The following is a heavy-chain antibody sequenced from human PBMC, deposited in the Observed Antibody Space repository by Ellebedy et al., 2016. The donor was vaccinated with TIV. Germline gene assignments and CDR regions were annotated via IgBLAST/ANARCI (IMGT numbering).Heavy chain of an antibody. Sequence: GGSLRLXCATSGFTFRNYWMTWVRQAPGKGLECLATINQDGSQVFYLDSVKGRFTISRDNANNSLYLHMNSLRADDSAMYYSARVFSLGTGPVGYWGQGTLVTVSS. CDR1: GFTFRNYW. J-gene: IGHJ4*02. D-gene: IGHD1-26*01. CDR2: INQDGSQV. CDR3: ARVFSLGTGPVGY. V-gene: IGHV3-7*01.